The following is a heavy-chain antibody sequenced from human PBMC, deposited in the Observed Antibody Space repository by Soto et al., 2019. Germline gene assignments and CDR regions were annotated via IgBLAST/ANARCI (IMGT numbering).Heavy chain of an antibody. J-gene: IGHJ6*02. CDR3: AREYTAWPLAYGLDV. Sequence: SGGSLRLSCVGSGFTFSTYSINWVRQAPGKGLEWVSSISSRSDIYYADSVKGRFTISRDNAKNSVSLQMNSLRAEDTAVYYCAREYTAWPLAYGLDVWGQGTTVTVSS. CDR1: GFTFSTYS. CDR2: ISSRSDI. V-gene: IGHV3-21*01. D-gene: IGHD2-2*02.